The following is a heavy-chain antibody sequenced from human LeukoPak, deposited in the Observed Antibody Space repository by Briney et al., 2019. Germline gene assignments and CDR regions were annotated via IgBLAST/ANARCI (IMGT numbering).Heavy chain of an antibody. CDR2: ISTSSTYI. CDR3: AREGGSYYYMDV. CDR1: GFTFNTYS. J-gene: IGHJ6*03. D-gene: IGHD6-6*01. Sequence: GGSLRLSCAVSGFTFNTYSMNWVRQAPGKGMKWVSSISTSSTYIYYADSVKGRFTISRDNAKNSLYLQMNTLRPEDTAVYYCAREGGSYYYMDVWGKGTTVTVSS. V-gene: IGHV3-21*01.